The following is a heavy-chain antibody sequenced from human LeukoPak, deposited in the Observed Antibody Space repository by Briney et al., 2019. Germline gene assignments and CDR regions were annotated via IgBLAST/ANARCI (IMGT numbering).Heavy chain of an antibody. Sequence: GGSLRLSCAASGFTFSDYAMHWVRQAPGKELEYVSAISSIGGSIHYANSVRGGFTISRDNSKNTLYLQMDSLRAEDMAVYYCARDTCGCGSGWHLYWYFDLWGRGTLVTVSS. V-gene: IGHV3-64*01. D-gene: IGHD6-19*01. CDR2: ISSIGGSI. CDR1: GFTFSDYA. CDR3: ARDTCGCGSGWHLYWYFDL. J-gene: IGHJ2*01.